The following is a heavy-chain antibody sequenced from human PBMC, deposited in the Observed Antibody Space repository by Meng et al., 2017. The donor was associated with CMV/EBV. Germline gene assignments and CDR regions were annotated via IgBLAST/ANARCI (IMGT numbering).Heavy chain of an antibody. V-gene: IGHV3-30*02. Sequence: GESLKISCAASGFTFSSYGMHWVRQAPGKGLEGGAFIRYDGSNKYYADSVQGRFTISRDNSKNTLYLQMNSLRAEDTAVYYCAKDDFWGSSSWYYFDYWGQGALVTVSS. CDR2: IRYDGSNK. J-gene: IGHJ4*02. D-gene: IGHD6-13*01. CDR3: AKDDFWGSSSWYYFDY. CDR1: GFTFSSYG.